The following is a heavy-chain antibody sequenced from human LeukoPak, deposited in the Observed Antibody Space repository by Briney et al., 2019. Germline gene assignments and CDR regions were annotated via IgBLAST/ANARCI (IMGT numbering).Heavy chain of an antibody. D-gene: IGHD3-9*01. V-gene: IGHV1-69*05. CDR3: ARGKDILTGYSRYYFDY. CDR2: IIPIFGTA. CDR1: GDTFSSYA. J-gene: IGHJ4*02. Sequence: SVNLSCNASGDTFSSYAISWVRQAPGQGLEWMGGIIPIFGTANYAQKFQGRVTITTDESTSTTYMELSSLRSEDTAVYYCARGKDILTGYSRYYFDYWGQGNLVTVSS.